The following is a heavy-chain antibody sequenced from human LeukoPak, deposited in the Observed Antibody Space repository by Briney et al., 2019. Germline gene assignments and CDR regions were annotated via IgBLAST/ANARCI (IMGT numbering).Heavy chain of an antibody. CDR3: AREKQGYSPRRSSSGSLDY. V-gene: IGHV4-4*07. J-gene: IGHJ4*02. Sequence: PSETLSLTCTVSGGSISSYYWSWIRQPAGKGLEWIGRIYTSGSTNYNPSLKSRVTMSVDTSKNQFSLKLSSVTAADTAVYYCAREKQGYSPRRSSSGSLDYWGQGTLVTVSS. D-gene: IGHD6-6*01. CDR1: GGSISSYY. CDR2: IYTSGST.